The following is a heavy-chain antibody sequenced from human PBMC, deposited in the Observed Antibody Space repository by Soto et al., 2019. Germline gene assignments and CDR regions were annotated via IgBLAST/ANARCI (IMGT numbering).Heavy chain of an antibody. Sequence: EVQLVESGGGLVQPGRSLRLSCAASGFTFDDYAMHWVRQAPGKGLEWVSGISWNSGSIGYADSVKGRFTISRDNAKNSLYLQMNSLRAEDTALYYCANFLHQGDYWGQGTLVTVSS. CDR2: ISWNSGSI. CDR3: ANFLHQGDY. CDR1: GFTFDDYA. V-gene: IGHV3-9*01. J-gene: IGHJ4*02.